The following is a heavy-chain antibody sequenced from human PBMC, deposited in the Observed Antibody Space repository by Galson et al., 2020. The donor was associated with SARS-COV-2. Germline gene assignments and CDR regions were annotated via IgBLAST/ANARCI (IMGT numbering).Heavy chain of an antibody. J-gene: IGHJ4*02. CDR1: GGSFSGYY. CDR2: INHSGSP. V-gene: IGHV4-34*01. CDR3: ARRGTRGRWLQLRWGYYFDY. D-gene: IGHD5-12*01. Sequence: SETLSLTCAVYGGSFSGYYWSWIRQPPGKGLEWIGEINHSGSPNYNPSLKSRVTISVDTSKNQFSLKLSSVTAADTAVYYCARRGTRGRWLQLRWGYYFDYWGQGTLVTVSS.